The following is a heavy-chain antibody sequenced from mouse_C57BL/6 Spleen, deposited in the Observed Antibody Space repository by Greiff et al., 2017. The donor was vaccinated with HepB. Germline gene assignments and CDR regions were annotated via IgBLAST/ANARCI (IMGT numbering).Heavy chain of an antibody. V-gene: IGHV1-15*01. J-gene: IGHJ4*01. CDR2: IDPETGGT. Sequence: QVQLQQSGAELVRPGASVTLSCKASGYTFTDYEMHWVKQTPVHGLEWIGAIDPETGGTAYNQKFKGKAILTADKASSTAYMELRSLTSEYSAVYYCTRYYGSSSPMDYWGQGTSVTVSS. D-gene: IGHD1-1*01. CDR1: GYTFTDYE. CDR3: TRYYGSSSPMDY.